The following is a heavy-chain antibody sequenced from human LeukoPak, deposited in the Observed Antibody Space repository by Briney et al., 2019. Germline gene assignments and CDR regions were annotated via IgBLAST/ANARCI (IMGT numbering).Heavy chain of an antibody. J-gene: IGHJ4*02. Sequence: SETLSLTCTVSGGSISNYYWSWIRQPPGKGLEWIGYIYYSGSTNYNPSLKSRVTISVDTSKNQFSLKLSSVTAADTAVYYCARWGLYYYDSSGYYAFDYWGQGTLVTVSS. CDR2: IYYSGST. CDR1: GGSISNYY. V-gene: IGHV4-59*01. D-gene: IGHD3-22*01. CDR3: ARWGLYYYDSSGYYAFDY.